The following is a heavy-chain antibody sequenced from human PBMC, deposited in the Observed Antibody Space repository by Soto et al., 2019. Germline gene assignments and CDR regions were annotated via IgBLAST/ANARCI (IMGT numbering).Heavy chain of an antibody. V-gene: IGHV4-39*01. Sequence: SETLSLTCTVSGGSISSSSYYWGWIRQPPGKGLEWIGSIYYSGSTYYNPSLKSRVTISIDTSKNQFSLKLSSVTAADTAVYYCARPSGYSSGWYWFDPWGQGTLVTVSS. CDR1: GGSISSSSYY. D-gene: IGHD6-19*01. CDR2: IYYSGST. J-gene: IGHJ5*02. CDR3: ARPSGYSSGWYWFDP.